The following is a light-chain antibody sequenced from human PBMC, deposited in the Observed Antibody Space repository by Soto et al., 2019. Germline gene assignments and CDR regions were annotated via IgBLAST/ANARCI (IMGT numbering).Light chain of an antibody. CDR2: DVS. J-gene: IGLJ2*01. CDR1: SSYVGGYNY. Sequence: QSVLTQPASVSGSPGRSITISCTGTSSYVGGYNYVSWYQQHPGKAPKLMIYDVSNRPSGVSNRFSGSKSGNTASLTISGLQAEDEADYYCSSYTSSSTVVFGGGTKLTVL. V-gene: IGLV2-14*01. CDR3: SSYTSSSTVV.